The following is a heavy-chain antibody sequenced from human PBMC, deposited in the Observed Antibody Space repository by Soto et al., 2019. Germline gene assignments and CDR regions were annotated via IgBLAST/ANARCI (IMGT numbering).Heavy chain of an antibody. V-gene: IGHV3-7*01. Sequence: EVQLVESGGGLVQPGGSLRLSCAASGFTFSSYWMSWVRQAPGKGLEWVANIKQDGSEKYYVDSVKGRFTISRDNAKNSLYLQMNSLRAEDTAVYYCARDQIQLWYGGFDYWGQGTLVTVSS. CDR3: ARDQIQLWYGGFDY. CDR1: GFTFSSYW. CDR2: IKQDGSEK. D-gene: IGHD5-18*01. J-gene: IGHJ4*02.